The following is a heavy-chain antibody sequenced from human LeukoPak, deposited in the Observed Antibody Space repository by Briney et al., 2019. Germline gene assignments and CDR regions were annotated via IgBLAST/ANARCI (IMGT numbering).Heavy chain of an antibody. CDR2: INHSGST. CDR1: GESFSGYY. J-gene: IGHJ4*02. CDR3: ARHYYGSGSAFDY. Sequence: PSETLSLTCAVYGESFSGYYWSWIRQPPGKGLEWIGEINHSGSTNYNPSLKSRVTISVDTSKNQFSLKLSSVTAADTAVYYCARHYYGSGSAFDYWGQGTLVTVSS. V-gene: IGHV4-34*01. D-gene: IGHD3-10*01.